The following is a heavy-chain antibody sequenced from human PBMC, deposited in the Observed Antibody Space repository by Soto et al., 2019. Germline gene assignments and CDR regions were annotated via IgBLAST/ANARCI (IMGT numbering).Heavy chain of an antibody. CDR2: ISWNSGSI. Sequence: EVQLVESGGGLVQPGRSLRLSCAASGFTFDDYAMHWVRQAPGKGLEWVSGISWNSGSIGYADSVKGRFTISRDNAKNSLYLPMTSLRAEDTALYYCAKGLAGYYYYGMDVWGQGTTVTVSS. V-gene: IGHV3-9*01. J-gene: IGHJ6*02. CDR3: AKGLAGYYYYGMDV. CDR1: GFTFDDYA.